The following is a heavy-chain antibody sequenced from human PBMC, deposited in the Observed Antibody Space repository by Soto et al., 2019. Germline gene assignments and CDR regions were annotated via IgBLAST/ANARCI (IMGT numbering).Heavy chain of an antibody. CDR1: GFTFSSYG. Sequence: QVQLVESGGGVVQPGRSLRLSCAASGFTFSSYGMHWVRQAPGKGLEWVAVISYDGSNKYYADSVKGRFTISRDNSKNTLYLQMNSLRAEDTAVYYCTTLGFGELLWHWFDPWGQGTLVTVSS. J-gene: IGHJ5*02. V-gene: IGHV3-30*03. CDR2: ISYDGSNK. CDR3: TTLGFGELLWHWFDP. D-gene: IGHD3-10*01.